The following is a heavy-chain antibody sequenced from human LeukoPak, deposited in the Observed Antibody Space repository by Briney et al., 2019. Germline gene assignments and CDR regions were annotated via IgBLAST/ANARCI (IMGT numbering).Heavy chain of an antibody. CDR1: GFTFSSYS. CDR2: ISSSSSYI. V-gene: IGHV3-21*01. Sequence: GGSLRLSCAASGFTFSSYSMNWVRQAPGKGLEWVSSISSSSSYIYYADSVKGRFTISRDNAKNSLYLQMNSLRAEDTAVYYCAREGYCSSTSCRGGNAFDIWGQGTMVTVSS. J-gene: IGHJ3*02. CDR3: AREGYCSSTSCRGGNAFDI. D-gene: IGHD2-2*01.